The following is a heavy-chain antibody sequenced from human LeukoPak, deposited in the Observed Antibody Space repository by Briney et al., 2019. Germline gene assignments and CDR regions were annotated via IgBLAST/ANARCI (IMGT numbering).Heavy chain of an antibody. D-gene: IGHD2-15*01. J-gene: IGHJ3*02. Sequence: ASVKVSCKASGYTFTGYYMHWVRQAPGQGLEWMGWINPNSGGTNYAQKFQGRVTMTRDTSISTAYMELSRLRSDDTAVYYCAREGPTSRYCSGGSCYHDAFGIWGQGTMVTVSS. CDR2: INPNSGGT. CDR1: GYTFTGYY. V-gene: IGHV1-2*02. CDR3: AREGPTSRYCSGGSCYHDAFGI.